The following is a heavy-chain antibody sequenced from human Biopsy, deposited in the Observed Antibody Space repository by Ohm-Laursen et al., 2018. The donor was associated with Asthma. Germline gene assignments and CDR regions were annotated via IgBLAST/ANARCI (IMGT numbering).Heavy chain of an antibody. V-gene: IGHV2-5*02. Sequence: PTQTLTLTCSFSGFSLRTPGVGVGWILQSPVKALEWLALIYWDDYNLFRPSLKRRLTITKDPSKNQVVLTMTKMDPVDSGTYYCALSQDSGFDDHSPSWFDPWGQGTLVTVSS. D-gene: IGHD3-9*01. J-gene: IGHJ5*02. CDR3: ALSQDSGFDDHSPSWFDP. CDR1: GFSLRTPGVG. CDR2: IYWDDYN.